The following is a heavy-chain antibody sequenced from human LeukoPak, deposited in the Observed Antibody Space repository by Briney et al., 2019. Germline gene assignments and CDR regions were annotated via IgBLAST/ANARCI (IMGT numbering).Heavy chain of an antibody. CDR3: ARPPPFYYGSGNNWFDP. J-gene: IGHJ5*02. CDR1: GGSVSSSSYY. D-gene: IGHD3-10*01. Sequence: PSEALSLTCTVSGGSVSSSSYYWGWIRQPPGKGLEWIGTIYYSGSTYYNPSLRSRVTISVDTSKNQFSLKLSSVTAADTAVYFCARPPPFYYGSGNNWFDPWGQGTLVTVSS. V-gene: IGHV4-39*01. CDR2: IYYSGST.